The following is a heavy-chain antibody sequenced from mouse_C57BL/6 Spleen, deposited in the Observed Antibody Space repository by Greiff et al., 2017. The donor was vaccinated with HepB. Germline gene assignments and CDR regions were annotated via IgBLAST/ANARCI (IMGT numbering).Heavy chain of an antibody. CDR2: IDPENGDT. Sequence: EVKLQESGAELVRPGASVKLSCTASGFNIKDDYMHWVKQRPEQGLEWIGWIDPENGDTEYASKFQGKATITADTSSNTAYLQLSSLTSEDTAVYYCTTNTTVTYWGQGTLVTVSA. J-gene: IGHJ3*01. CDR3: TTNTTVTY. CDR1: GFNIKDDY. D-gene: IGHD1-1*01. V-gene: IGHV14-4*01.